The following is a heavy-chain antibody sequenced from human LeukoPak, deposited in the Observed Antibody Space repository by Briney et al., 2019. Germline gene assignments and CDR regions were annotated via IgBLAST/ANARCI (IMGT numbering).Heavy chain of an antibody. CDR1: GYTFTSYD. Sequence: ASVKVSCKASGYTFTSYDINWVRQATGQGLEWMGWMNPNSGNTGYAQKFQGRVTITRNTSISTAYMELSSLRSEDTAVYYCARGHLGYCSSTSCYVLDYWGQGTLVTVSS. J-gene: IGHJ4*02. CDR3: ARGHLGYCSSTSCYVLDY. CDR2: MNPNSGNT. D-gene: IGHD2-2*01. V-gene: IGHV1-8*03.